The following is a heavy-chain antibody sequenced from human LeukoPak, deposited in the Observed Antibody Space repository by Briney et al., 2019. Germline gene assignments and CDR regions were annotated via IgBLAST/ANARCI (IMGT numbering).Heavy chain of an antibody. D-gene: IGHD3-16*01. CDR3: AKELSRGLYFDY. CDR2: ISGSGGST. CDR1: GFTFSAYA. V-gene: IGHV3-23*01. Sequence: QSGGSLRLSCAASGFTFSAYAITWVRQAPGKGLEWVSAISGSGGSTYYADSVKGRFTISRDNSKNTLYLQMNSLRAEDTAVYYCAKELSRGLYFDYWGQGTLVTVSS. J-gene: IGHJ4*02.